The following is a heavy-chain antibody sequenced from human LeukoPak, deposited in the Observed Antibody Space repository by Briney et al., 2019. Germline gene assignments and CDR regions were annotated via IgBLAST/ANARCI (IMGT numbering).Heavy chain of an antibody. J-gene: IGHJ4*02. V-gene: IGHV1-2*02. CDR1: GYTFTGYY. Sequence: ASVKVSCKASGYTFTGYYMHWVRQAPGQGLEWMGWINPNSGGTNYAQKFQGRVTMTRDTSISTAYMELSRLRSDDTAVYYCARGGSSWYDPYYFDHWGQGTLVTVSS. D-gene: IGHD6-13*01. CDR3: ARGGSSWYDPYYFDH. CDR2: INPNSGGT.